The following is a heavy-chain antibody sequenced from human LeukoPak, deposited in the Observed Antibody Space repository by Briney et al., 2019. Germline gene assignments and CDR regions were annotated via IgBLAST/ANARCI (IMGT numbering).Heavy chain of an antibody. V-gene: IGHV3-7*01. CDR2: IKYDGSDK. J-gene: IGHJ4*02. D-gene: IGHD5-18*01. CDR1: GFTFSSYW. CDR3: GTSLDAAINT. Sequence: TGGSLRLSCEASGFTFSSYWMTWVRQAPGKGPEWLANIKYDGSDKYYAASVKGRFTISRDNARNSLYLQMNSLRAEDTAVYYCGTSLDAAINTGGQGILVTVSS.